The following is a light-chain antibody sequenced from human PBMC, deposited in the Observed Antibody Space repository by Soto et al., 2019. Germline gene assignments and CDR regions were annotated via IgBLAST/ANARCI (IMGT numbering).Light chain of an antibody. V-gene: IGLV2-14*01. J-gene: IGLJ1*01. CDR1: SSDVGGYNY. Sequence: QSALTQPASVSGSPGQSITISCTGTSSDVGGYNYVSWNQQHPGKAPKLMIYEVSNRPSGVSNRFSGSKSGNTASLTISGLQAEDEADYYCSSYTSSSLYVFGTGTKLTVL. CDR2: EVS. CDR3: SSYTSSSLYV.